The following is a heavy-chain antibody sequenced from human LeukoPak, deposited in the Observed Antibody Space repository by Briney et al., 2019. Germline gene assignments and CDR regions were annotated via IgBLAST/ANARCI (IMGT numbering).Heavy chain of an antibody. D-gene: IGHD1-1*01. V-gene: IGHV3-21*01. CDR3: AREGTGTTLGDY. J-gene: IGHJ4*02. Sequence: PGGSLRLSCAASGLTFSSYSMNWVRQAPGKGLEWVSSISSSSSYIYYADSVKGRFTISRDNAKNSLYLQMNSLRAEDTAVYYCAREGTGTTLGDYWGQGTLVTVSS. CDR2: ISSSSSYI. CDR1: GLTFSSYS.